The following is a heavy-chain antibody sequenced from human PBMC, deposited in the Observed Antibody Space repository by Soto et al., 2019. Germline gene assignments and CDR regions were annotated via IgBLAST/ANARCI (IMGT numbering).Heavy chain of an antibody. CDR1: GFTFSSYG. J-gene: IGHJ4*02. V-gene: IGHV3-33*01. Sequence: GGSLRLSCAASGFTFSSYGMHWVRQAPGKGLEWVAVIWYDGSNKYYADSVKGRFTIPRDNSKNTLYLQMNSLRAEDTAVYYCARDPYYYDSSRFDYWGQGTLVTVSS. CDR2: IWYDGSNK. CDR3: ARDPYYYDSSRFDY. D-gene: IGHD3-22*01.